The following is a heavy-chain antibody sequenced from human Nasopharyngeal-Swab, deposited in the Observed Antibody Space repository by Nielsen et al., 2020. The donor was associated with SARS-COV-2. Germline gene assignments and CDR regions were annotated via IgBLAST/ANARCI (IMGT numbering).Heavy chain of an antibody. V-gene: IGHV3-74*01. Sequence: GESLKISCSASQFTFRTYWIHWVRQAPGKGLVWVSRMDSDGSTINYADSVKGRFTISRDNAKNTLYLQMNSLRAEDTAVYYCASGAVDGSGTYGLGEYWGQGTLVTVSS. CDR2: MDSDGSTI. D-gene: IGHD3-10*01. CDR3: ASGAVDGSGTYGLGEY. J-gene: IGHJ4*02. CDR1: QFTFRTYW.